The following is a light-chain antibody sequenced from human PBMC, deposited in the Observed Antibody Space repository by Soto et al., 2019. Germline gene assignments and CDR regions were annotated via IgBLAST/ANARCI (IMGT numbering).Light chain of an antibody. CDR2: QDS. Sequence: SYELTQPPSVYVSPGQTASITCSGDKLGDKYACWYQQKPGQSPVLVIYQDSKRPSGIPERFSGSNSGNTATLTISGTQAMDEAYYYCQAWDSSTRVVFGGGTKLTVL. J-gene: IGLJ2*01. CDR3: QAWDSSTRVV. CDR1: KLGDKY. V-gene: IGLV3-1*01.